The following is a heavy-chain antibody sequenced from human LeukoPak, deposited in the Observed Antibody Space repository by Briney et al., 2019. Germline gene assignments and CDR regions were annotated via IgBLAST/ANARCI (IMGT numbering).Heavy chain of an antibody. CDR3: ARGFGSYYDSSGSSPADAFDI. CDR2: ISYDGSNK. V-gene: IGHV3-30*04. CDR1: GFTFSSYA. J-gene: IGHJ3*02. D-gene: IGHD3-22*01. Sequence: PGGSLRLSCAASGFTFSSYAMHWVRQAPGKGLEWVAVISYDGSNKYYADSVKGRFTISRDNSKNTLYLQMNSLRAEDTAVYYCARGFGSYYDSSGSSPADAFDIWGQGTMVTVSS.